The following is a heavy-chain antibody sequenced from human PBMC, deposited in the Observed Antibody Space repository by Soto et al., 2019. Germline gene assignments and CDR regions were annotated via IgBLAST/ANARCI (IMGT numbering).Heavy chain of an antibody. V-gene: IGHV1-8*01. CDR1: GSTFTSND. D-gene: IGHD2-15*01. CDR3: AGWLLVYCSGGRCYKESFDI. CDR2: MNPNSGNT. Sequence: SSVKVSCKASGSTFTSNDINWVRQATGPGIERKGWMNPNSGNTGYAQKFQGRVTMTRKTSISTAYMELCSLRSEDTAVYYCAGWLLVYCSGGRCYKESFDIPGPGTMVT. J-gene: IGHJ3*02.